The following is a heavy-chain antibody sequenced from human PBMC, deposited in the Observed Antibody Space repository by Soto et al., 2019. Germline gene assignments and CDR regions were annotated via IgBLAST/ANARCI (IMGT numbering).Heavy chain of an antibody. J-gene: IGHJ6*02. V-gene: IGHV4-30-4*01. D-gene: IGHD1-7*01. CDR1: GGSISSGDYY. CDR3: ARAEWNYEISYGMDV. CDR2: IYYSGST. Sequence: PSETLSLTCTVSGGSISSGDYYWSWIRQPPGKGLEWIGYIYYSGSTYYNPSLKSRVTISVDTSKNQFSLKLSSVTAADTAVYYCARAEWNYEISYGMDVWGQGTLVTVSS.